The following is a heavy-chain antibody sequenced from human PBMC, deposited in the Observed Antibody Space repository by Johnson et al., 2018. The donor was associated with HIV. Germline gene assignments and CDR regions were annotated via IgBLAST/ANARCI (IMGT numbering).Heavy chain of an antibody. V-gene: IGHV3-33*06. J-gene: IGHJ3*02. Sequence: QVQLVESGGGVVQPGRSLRLSCAASGFTFSNYGMHWVRQAPGKGLEWVAVTWFDGINKYYSDSVKGRFTISRDNSKNTLYLQMNSLRAEDTAGYYCAKVAVATAAGGVALDIWGPGTMVTVSS. D-gene: IGHD4-23*01. CDR3: AKVAVATAAGGVALDI. CDR2: TWFDGINK. CDR1: GFTFSNYG.